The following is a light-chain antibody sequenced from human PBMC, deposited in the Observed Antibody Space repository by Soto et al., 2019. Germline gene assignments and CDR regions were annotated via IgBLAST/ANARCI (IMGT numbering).Light chain of an antibody. J-gene: IGKJ5*01. V-gene: IGKV1-33*01. CDR1: QNINNY. CDR2: DAS. CDR3: QQYENLPT. Sequence: DIQMTHPPSSLSASVGDRVTITFQASQNINNYLNWYQQKPGRAPKLLIYDASNLEAGVPSRFRGSGSGTDFTFTISRLQPEDIATYYCQQYENLPTFGQGTRLEI.